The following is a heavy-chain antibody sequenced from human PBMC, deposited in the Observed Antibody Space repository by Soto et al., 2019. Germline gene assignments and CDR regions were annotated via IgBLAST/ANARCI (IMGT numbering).Heavy chain of an antibody. Sequence: QVQLVESGGGVVQPGRSLRLSCTASAFSFSSYGMHWVRQAPGKGLEWVALISFDGNNQYYSDSVKGRFTISRNNSNNTLSLQMHSLRADDSAVYYCAKDLPFRATAQSYVYFYGMDVWGQGTTVSVSS. CDR1: AFSFSSYG. CDR3: AKDLPFRATAQSYVYFYGMDV. V-gene: IGHV3-30*18. D-gene: IGHD3-9*01. CDR2: ISFDGNNQ. J-gene: IGHJ6*02.